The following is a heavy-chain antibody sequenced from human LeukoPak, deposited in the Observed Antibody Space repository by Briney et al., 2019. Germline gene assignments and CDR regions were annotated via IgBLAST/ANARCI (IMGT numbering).Heavy chain of an antibody. CDR2: IYPGDSDT. Sequence: GESLKISCKGSGYCFTSYWIGWVRQMPGRGLEWMGLIYPGDSDTRYSPSFQGQVTISADKSISTAYLQWSSLKASDTAMYYCARANRYSSSWYPFDYWGQGTLVTVSS. V-gene: IGHV5-51*01. J-gene: IGHJ4*02. D-gene: IGHD6-13*01. CDR1: GYCFTSYW. CDR3: ARANRYSSSWYPFDY.